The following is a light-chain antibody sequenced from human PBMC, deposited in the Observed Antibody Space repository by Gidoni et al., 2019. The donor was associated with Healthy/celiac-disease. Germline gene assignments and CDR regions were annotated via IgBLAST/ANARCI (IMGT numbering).Light chain of an antibody. CDR1: QSISSY. CDR3: QQSYSTPPWT. V-gene: IGKV1-39*01. Sequence: DIQMTQSPSSLSASVGDRVTITCRASQSISSYLNWYNQKPGKAPKLLIYAASSLQSGVPSRFSGIGSGTDFTLTISILQPEDFSTYYCQQSYSTPPWTFGQGTKLEIK. J-gene: IGKJ2*02. CDR2: AAS.